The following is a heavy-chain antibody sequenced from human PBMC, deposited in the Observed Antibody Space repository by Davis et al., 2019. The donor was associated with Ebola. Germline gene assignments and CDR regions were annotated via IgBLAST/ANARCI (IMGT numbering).Heavy chain of an antibody. Sequence: GGSLRLSCAASGFTFSSYGMHWVRQAPGKGLEWVAVISYDGSNKYYADSVKGRFTISRDNSKNTLYLQMNSLRAEDTALYYCAKDMHSSSWSFDYWGQGTLVTVSS. CDR3: AKDMHSSSWSFDY. V-gene: IGHV3-30*18. D-gene: IGHD6-13*01. J-gene: IGHJ4*02. CDR2: ISYDGSNK. CDR1: GFTFSSYG.